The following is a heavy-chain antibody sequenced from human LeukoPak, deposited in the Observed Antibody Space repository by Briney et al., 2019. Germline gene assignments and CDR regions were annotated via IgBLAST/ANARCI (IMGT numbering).Heavy chain of an antibody. V-gene: IGHV3-48*04. CDR2: ISSTTSNTI. CDR1: GFTFSNFF. Sequence: GGSLRLSCSASGFTFSNFFMHWVRQAPGKGLEWVSYISSTTSNTIYYADSVRGRFTISRGNAKNSLHLQMNSLRAEDTAVYYCAREMAKSDAGDAFDIWGQGALVTVSS. D-gene: IGHD5-24*01. CDR3: AREMAKSDAGDAFDI. J-gene: IGHJ3*02.